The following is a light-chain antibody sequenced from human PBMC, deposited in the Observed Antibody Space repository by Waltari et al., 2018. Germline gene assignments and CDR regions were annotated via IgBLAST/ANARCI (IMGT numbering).Light chain of an antibody. J-gene: IGKJ2*01. V-gene: IGKV3-20*01. Sequence: VLTQSPGTLSLSPGERATLSCRASQSLTKKYFAVYQQKPGQAPRLLIYGASSRAAGIPDGCSGSGSGTDVTLIISRLEPEEFAVDYCQQYGSSVMYTFGQGTKLEIK. CDR2: GAS. CDR1: QSLTKKY. CDR3: QQYGSSVMYT.